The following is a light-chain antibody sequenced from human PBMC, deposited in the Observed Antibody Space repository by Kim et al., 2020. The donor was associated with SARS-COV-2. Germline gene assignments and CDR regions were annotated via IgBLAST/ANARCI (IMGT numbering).Light chain of an antibody. V-gene: IGLV3-25*03. CDR2: KDT. CDR1: ALPKHY. CDR3: QSSDSSGTLMV. Sequence: PGKTARIACSGDALPKHYSYWYQQRPGQAPVLVIYKDTERPAGIPERFSGSSSGTTVTLTISGVQAEDEADYYCQSSDSSGTLMVFGGGAKLTVL. J-gene: IGLJ3*02.